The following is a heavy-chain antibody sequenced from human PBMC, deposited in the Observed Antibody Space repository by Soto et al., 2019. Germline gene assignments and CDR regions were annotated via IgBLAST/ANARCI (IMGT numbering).Heavy chain of an antibody. Sequence: ASVKVSCTASGYSFTGNSMHWVRQAPGQGLEWMGWINANNGNTKYSQKFQGRVTITRDTSASTAYMELSSLRSEDTAVYYCARDRGPYDYIWGSYRQTTDYWGQGTLVTVSS. CDR1: GYSFTGNS. J-gene: IGHJ4*02. CDR2: INANNGNT. CDR3: ARDRGPYDYIWGSYRQTTDY. V-gene: IGHV1-3*01. D-gene: IGHD3-16*02.